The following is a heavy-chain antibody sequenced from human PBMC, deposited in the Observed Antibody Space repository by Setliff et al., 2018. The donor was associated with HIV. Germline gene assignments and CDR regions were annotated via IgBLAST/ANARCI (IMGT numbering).Heavy chain of an antibody. Sequence: GSLRLSCAASGFTFSSYAMSWVRQAPGKGLEWVSVISGSGGTTYYADSVKGRFTISRDNDRNSLYLQMNGLIAEDTAVYYCARGPTTVTNYYYYYMDVWGKGTTVTVSS. CDR3: ARGPTTVTNYYYYYMDV. CDR2: ISGSGGTT. V-gene: IGHV3-23*01. CDR1: GFTFSSYA. J-gene: IGHJ6*03. D-gene: IGHD4-17*01.